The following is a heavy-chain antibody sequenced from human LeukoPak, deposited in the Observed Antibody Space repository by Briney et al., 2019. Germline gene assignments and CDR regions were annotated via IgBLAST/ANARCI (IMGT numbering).Heavy chain of an antibody. CDR2: ISSSSSTI. V-gene: IGHV3-48*01. CDR3: ARDAYYDFWSGYYPHFDY. CDR1: GFTFSSYS. Sequence: PGGSLRLSCAASGFTFSSYSMNWVRQAPGKGLEWVSYISSSSSTIYYADSVKGRFTISRDNSKNTLYLQMNSLRAEDTAVYYCARDAYYDFWSGYYPHFDYWGQGTLVTVSS. J-gene: IGHJ4*02. D-gene: IGHD3-3*01.